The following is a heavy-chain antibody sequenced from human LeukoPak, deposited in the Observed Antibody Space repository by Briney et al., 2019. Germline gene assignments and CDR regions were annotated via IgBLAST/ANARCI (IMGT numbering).Heavy chain of an antibody. D-gene: IGHD2-8*01. J-gene: IGHJ4*02. V-gene: IGHV3-7*01. Sequence: GGSLRLSCAASGLTFSSYWMCWVRQAPGKGLEWVANMNEDGSEKYYLNSVKGRFAISRDNAKNSVYLQMNSLRAEDTAVYYCASGVYHFDHWGQGTLVTVSS. CDR1: GLTFSSYW. CDR2: MNEDGSEK. CDR3: ASGVYHFDH.